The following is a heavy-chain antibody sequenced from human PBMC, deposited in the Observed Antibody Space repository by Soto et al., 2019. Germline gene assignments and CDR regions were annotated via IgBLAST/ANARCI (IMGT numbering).Heavy chain of an antibody. CDR3: ARGIYDSSGYTNWFDP. V-gene: IGHV1-18*01. CDR1: GYTFTSYG. Sequence: VASVKVSCKASGYTFTSYGISWVRQAPGQGLEWMGWISAYNGNTNYAQKLQGRVTMTTDTSTSTAYMELRSLRSDDTAVYYCARGIYDSSGYTNWFDPWGQGTLVTVSS. CDR2: ISAYNGNT. D-gene: IGHD3-22*01. J-gene: IGHJ5*02.